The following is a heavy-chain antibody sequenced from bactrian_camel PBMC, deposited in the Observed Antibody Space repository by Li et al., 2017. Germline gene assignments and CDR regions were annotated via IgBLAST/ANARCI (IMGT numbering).Heavy chain of an antibody. J-gene: IGHJ4*01. V-gene: IGHV3S6*01. D-gene: IGHD2*01. CDR2: IYSDDK. Sequence: HVQLVESGGGLAQPGGSLRLSCSASGFTFRSSGMTWVRQARGKGLEWVSGIYSDDKYYADSVKGRFTISRDNAKNTLYLQMDSLVSEDTALYYCATAVGSWHGLYRNWGQGTQVTVS. CDR3: ATAVGSWHGLYRN. CDR1: GFTFRSSG.